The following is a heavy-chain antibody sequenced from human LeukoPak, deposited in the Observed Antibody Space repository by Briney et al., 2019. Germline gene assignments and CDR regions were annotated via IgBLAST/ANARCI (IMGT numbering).Heavy chain of an antibody. CDR2: ISSSSSTI. CDR1: GFTFSSYS. V-gene: IGHV3-48*02. J-gene: IGHJ6*02. CDR3: ARDFGDYTLGYYGMDV. D-gene: IGHD4-17*01. Sequence: GGSLKLSCAASGFTFSSYSMNWVRQAPGKGLEWVSYISSSSSTIYYADSVKGRFTISRDNAKNSLYLQMNSLRDEDTAVYYCARDFGDYTLGYYGMDVWGQGTTVTVSS.